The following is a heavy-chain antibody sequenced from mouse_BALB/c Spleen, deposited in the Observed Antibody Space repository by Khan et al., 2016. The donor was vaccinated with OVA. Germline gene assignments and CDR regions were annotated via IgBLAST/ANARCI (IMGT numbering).Heavy chain of an antibody. Sequence: QVQLKESGPGLVAPSQSLSITCTVSGFSLSRYNIHWVRQPPGKGLEWLGMIWGGGGTDYNSTLKSRLSISKDNSKSQVFLKMNSLQTNDTAMYYGARAYYRYDGYYAMDYWGQGNSFTVSS. CDR1: GFSLSRYN. CDR3: ARAYYRYDGYYAMDY. J-gene: IGHJ4*01. V-gene: IGHV2-6-4*01. CDR2: IWGGGGT. D-gene: IGHD2-14*01.